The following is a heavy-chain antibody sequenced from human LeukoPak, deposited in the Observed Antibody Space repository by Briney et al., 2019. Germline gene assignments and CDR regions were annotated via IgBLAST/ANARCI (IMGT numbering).Heavy chain of an antibody. D-gene: IGHD1-7*01. V-gene: IGHV4-38-2*02. CDR2: IYHSGST. CDR1: GYSISSGYY. Sequence: SETLSLTCTVSGYSISSGYYWGWIRQPPGKGLEWIGYIYHSGSTYYNPSLKSRVTISVDRSKNQFFLKLSSVTAADTAVYYCARRWNYKDGFDVWGQGKMVTVSS. J-gene: IGHJ3*01. CDR3: ARRWNYKDGFDV.